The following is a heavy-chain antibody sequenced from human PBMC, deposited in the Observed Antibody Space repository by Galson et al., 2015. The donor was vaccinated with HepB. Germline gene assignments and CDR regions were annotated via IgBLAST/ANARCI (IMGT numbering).Heavy chain of an antibody. CDR2: ISSSGSCI. D-gene: IGHD1-26*01. CDR3: ARDKGDLARPYY. CDR1: GFTFSSYS. Sequence: SLRLSCAASGFTFSSYSMNWVRQAPGKGLEWVSSISSSGSCIYYADLLKGRFTISRDNAKNSLYLQMNSLRAEDTAVYYCARDKGDLARPYYWGQGTLVTVSS. J-gene: IGHJ4*02. V-gene: IGHV3-21*01.